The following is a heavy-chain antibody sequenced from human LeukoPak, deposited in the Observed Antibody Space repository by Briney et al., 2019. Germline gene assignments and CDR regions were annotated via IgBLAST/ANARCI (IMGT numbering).Heavy chain of an antibody. CDR2: IYSGGYT. V-gene: IGHV3-53*01. CDR1: EFTVSSNY. J-gene: IGHJ4*02. D-gene: IGHD1-1*01. CDR3: AKTGNPATGDY. Sequence: PGGSLRLSCAASEFTVSSNYMSWVRQAPGKGLEWVSVIYSGGYTYYADSVKGRFTISRDNSKNTLYLQMNSLRAEDTAVYYCAKTGNPATGDYWGQGTLVTVSS.